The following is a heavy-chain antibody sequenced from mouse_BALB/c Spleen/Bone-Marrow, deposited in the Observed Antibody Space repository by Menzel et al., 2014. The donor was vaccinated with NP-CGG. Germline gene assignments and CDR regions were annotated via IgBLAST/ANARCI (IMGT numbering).Heavy chain of an antibody. V-gene: IGHV14-3*02. J-gene: IGHJ2*01. Sequence: VQLQQSGAELVKPGASVRLSCTASGFNIKDTYIHWVKQRPEQGLERIGRIDPANGNTKYDPKFRGKATITADTSSNTAYLQLSSLTSEDTAVYYCASYRLRTYFDYWGQGTTLTVSS. D-gene: IGHD2-14*01. CDR2: IDPANGNT. CDR1: GFNIKDTY. CDR3: ASYRLRTYFDY.